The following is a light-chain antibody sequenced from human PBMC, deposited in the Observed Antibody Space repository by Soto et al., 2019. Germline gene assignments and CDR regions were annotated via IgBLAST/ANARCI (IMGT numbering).Light chain of an antibody. CDR1: QSISNY. Sequence: DIQMTQSPSSLSASVGDRVTITCRASQSISNYLNWYQQKPGKATKLLIYAASSLQSGVPSRFSGSGSGTDFTLTISSLQPEDFATYNCQQSYSTPRTFGQGTKGEFK. CDR3: QQSYSTPRT. J-gene: IGKJ1*01. V-gene: IGKV1-39*01. CDR2: AAS.